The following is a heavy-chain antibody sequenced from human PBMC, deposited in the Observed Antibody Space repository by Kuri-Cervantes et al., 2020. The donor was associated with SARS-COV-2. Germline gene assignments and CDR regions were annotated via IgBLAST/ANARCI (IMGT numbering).Heavy chain of an antibody. CDR3: AKYGFVGGLGSPGRAYFQH. Sequence: GESLKISCAASGFTFSNYAMNWVRQAPGKGLEWVSGITGTGRNTYYADSVKGRFTISREKSKNTLYLQMNSLRVEDTAVYYCAKYGFVGGLGSPGRAYFQHWGQGTLVTVSS. D-gene: IGHD2-15*01. CDR1: GFTFSNYA. J-gene: IGHJ1*01. CDR2: ITGTGRNT. V-gene: IGHV3-23*01.